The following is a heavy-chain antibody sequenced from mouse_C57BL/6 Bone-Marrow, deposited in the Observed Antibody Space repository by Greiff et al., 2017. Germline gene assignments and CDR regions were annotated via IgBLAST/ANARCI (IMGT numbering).Heavy chain of an antibody. J-gene: IGHJ1*03. CDR2: IYPGSGST. Sequence: QVQLQQPGAELVKPGASVKMSCKASGYTFTSYWITWVKQRPGQGLAWIGDIYPGSGSTNYNEKFKSKATLTVDTSSSTAYMQLSSLTSEDSAVYYCARHYDYDGYFDVWGTGTTVTVSS. V-gene: IGHV1-55*01. CDR3: ARHYDYDGYFDV. D-gene: IGHD2-4*01. CDR1: GYTFTSYW.